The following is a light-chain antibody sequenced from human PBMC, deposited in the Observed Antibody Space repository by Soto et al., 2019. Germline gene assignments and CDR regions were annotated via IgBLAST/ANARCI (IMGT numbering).Light chain of an antibody. J-gene: IGKJ4*01. CDR2: DAS. Sequence: EIVLTQSPATLSLSPGERATLSCRASQSVSSYLAWYQQKPGQAPRLLIYDASNRATGIPARFSGSGSGTDFTLTISSLEPKDFAVYYCQQRSNWPPLLTFGGGTK. V-gene: IGKV3-11*01. CDR1: QSVSSY. CDR3: QQRSNWPPLLT.